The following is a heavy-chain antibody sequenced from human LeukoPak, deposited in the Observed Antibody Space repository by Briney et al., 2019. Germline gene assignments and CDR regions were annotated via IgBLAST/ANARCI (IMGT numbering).Heavy chain of an antibody. V-gene: IGHV3-7*04. CDR2: IKQDGSDK. J-gene: IGHJ4*02. CDR1: GFPFNTYW. CDR3: ARDLDY. Sequence: PGRSLRLSCAASGFPFNTYWMSWVRQAPGKGLEWVANIKQDGSDKYYVDSVKGRFTISRDNAKNSLYLQMNSLRPEDTAVYYCARDLDYWGQGTLVTVSS.